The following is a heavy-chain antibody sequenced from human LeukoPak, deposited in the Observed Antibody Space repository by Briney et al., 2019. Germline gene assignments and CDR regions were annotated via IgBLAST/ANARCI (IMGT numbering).Heavy chain of an antibody. CDR2: INPSGGST. D-gene: IGHD1-1*01. Sequence: ASVKVSCKASGYTFINYYIHWVRQAPGQGLEWVGIINPSGGSTTYAQKFQGRVSMTRDTSTSTVYMELSSLESDDTALYYCARHSLPGTTPFDYWGQGTLVTVSP. V-gene: IGHV1-46*01. CDR1: GYTFINYY. J-gene: IGHJ4*02. CDR3: ARHSLPGTTPFDY.